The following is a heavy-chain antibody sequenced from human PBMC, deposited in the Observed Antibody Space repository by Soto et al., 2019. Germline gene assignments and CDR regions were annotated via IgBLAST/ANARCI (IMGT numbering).Heavy chain of an antibody. CDR3: ARARFLEWLLGYYYYGRDV. CDR2: ISAYNGNT. J-gene: IGHJ6*02. V-gene: IGHV1-18*01. Sequence: ASVKVSSKSSGYTFTSYGSSCVQQAPGQGLEWMGWISAYNGNTNYAQKLQGRVTMTTDTSTSTAYMELRSLRSDDTAVYYCARARFLEWLLGYYYYGRDVWRQGTTVTVSS. CDR1: GYTFTSYG. D-gene: IGHD3-3*01.